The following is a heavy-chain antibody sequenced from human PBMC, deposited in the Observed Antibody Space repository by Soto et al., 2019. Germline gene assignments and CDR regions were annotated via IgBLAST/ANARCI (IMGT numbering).Heavy chain of an antibody. J-gene: IGHJ5*02. CDR1: GFTFSSFG. D-gene: IGHD3-16*01. CDR3: AKTSGYDYVWGSSGLDP. V-gene: IGHV3-30*18. CDR2: ISYDGSDK. Sequence: GGSLRLSCASSGFTFSSFGMHWVRQAPDKGLQWVAVISYDGSDKYYADSVKGRFTISRDDSTNTMYLQMNSLRPEDTAVYYCAKTSGYDYVWGSSGLDPWGQGTLVTVSS.